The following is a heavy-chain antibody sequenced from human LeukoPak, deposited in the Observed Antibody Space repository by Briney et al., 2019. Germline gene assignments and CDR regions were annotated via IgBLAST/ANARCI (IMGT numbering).Heavy chain of an antibody. CDR1: GFTFSSYE. CDR3: ARDDYYDYVWGSYRSFDY. V-gene: IGHV3-48*03. J-gene: IGHJ4*02. D-gene: IGHD3-16*02. Sequence: GGSLRLSCAASGFTFSSYEMNWVRQAPGKGLEWVSYISSSGSTIYYADSVKGRFTISRDNAKNSLYLQMNSLRAEDTAVYYCARDDYYDYVWGSYRSFDYWGQGTLVTVSS. CDR2: ISSSGSTI.